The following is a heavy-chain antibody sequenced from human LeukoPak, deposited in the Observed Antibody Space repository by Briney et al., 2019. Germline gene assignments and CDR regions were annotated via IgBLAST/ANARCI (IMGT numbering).Heavy chain of an antibody. Sequence: SETLSLTCTVSGGSISSYYWGWIRQPPGKGLEWIGSIYYSGSTYYNPSLKSRVTISVDTSKNQFSLKLSSVTAADTAVYYCARKYSSSWYSWGQGTLVTVSS. CDR2: IYYSGST. D-gene: IGHD6-13*01. J-gene: IGHJ4*02. CDR3: ARKYSSSWYS. CDR1: GGSISSYY. V-gene: IGHV4-39*01.